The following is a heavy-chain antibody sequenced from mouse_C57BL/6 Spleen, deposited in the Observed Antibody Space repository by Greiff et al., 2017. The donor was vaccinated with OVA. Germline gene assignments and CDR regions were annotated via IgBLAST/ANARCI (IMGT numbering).Heavy chain of an antibody. V-gene: IGHV5-17*01. D-gene: IGHD1-1*01. J-gene: IGHJ1*03. CDR1: GFTFSDYG. CDR3: ARAYGGNFDV. CDR2: ISSGSSTI. Sequence: EVKLVESGGGLVKPGGSLKLSCAASGFTFSDYGMHWVRQAPEKGLEWVAYISSGSSTIYYADTVKGRFTISRDNAKNTLFLQMTSLRSEDTAMYYCARAYGGNFDVWGTGTTVTVSS.